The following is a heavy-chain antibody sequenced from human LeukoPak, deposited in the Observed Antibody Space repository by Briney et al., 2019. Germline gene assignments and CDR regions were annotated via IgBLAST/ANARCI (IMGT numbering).Heavy chain of an antibody. D-gene: IGHD1-26*01. CDR1: GFTFDDYA. Sequence: PGRSLRLSCAASGFTFDDYAMHWVRQAPGKGLEWVSGISWNSGSIAYADSVKGRFTISRDNAKNSLYLQMNSLRAEDTALYYCAKARDQWDDAFDIWGQGTMVSVSS. CDR3: AKARDQWDDAFDI. J-gene: IGHJ3*02. V-gene: IGHV3-9*01. CDR2: ISWNSGSI.